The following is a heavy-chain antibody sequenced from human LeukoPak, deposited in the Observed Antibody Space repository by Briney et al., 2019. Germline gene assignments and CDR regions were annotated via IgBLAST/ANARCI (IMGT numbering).Heavy chain of an antibody. V-gene: IGHV4-39*01. J-gene: IGHJ4*02. CDR2: FYYSGSS. CDR1: GASISSSSDY. D-gene: IGHD6-6*01. CDR3: ARYISSVGYFDS. Sequence: SETLSLTCSVSGASISSSSDYWDWIRQPPGKGLEWIGRFYYSGSSYYNPSLKSRVTISVNTPNNQFSLKLSSVTAADTAVYYCARYISSVGYFDSWGQGTLVTVSS.